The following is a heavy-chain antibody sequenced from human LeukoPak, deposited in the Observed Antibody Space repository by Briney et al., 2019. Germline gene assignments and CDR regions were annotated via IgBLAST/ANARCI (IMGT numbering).Heavy chain of an antibody. CDR2: ISSSSSYI. V-gene: IGHV3-21*01. D-gene: IGHD5-12*01. Sequence: PGGSLRLSCAASGFTFSSYSMNWVRQAPGKGLEWVSSISSSSSYIYYADSVKGRFTISRDNAKNSLYLQMNSLRAEDTAVYYCARDGTYSGYDGNWFDPWGQGTLVTVSS. CDR3: ARDGTYSGYDGNWFDP. J-gene: IGHJ5*02. CDR1: GFTFSSYS.